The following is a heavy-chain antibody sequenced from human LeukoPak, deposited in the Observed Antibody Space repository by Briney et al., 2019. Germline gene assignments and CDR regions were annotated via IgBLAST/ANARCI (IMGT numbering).Heavy chain of an antibody. CDR1: GYTFTGYY. CDR2: INPNSGGT. J-gene: IGHJ4*02. V-gene: IGHV1-2*02. Sequence: GAPVKVSCKASGYTFTGYYMHWVRQAPGQGLEWMGWINPNSGGTNYAQKFQGRVTMTRDTSISTAYMELSRLRSDDTAVYYCARDLVPPSSGYAYYFDYWGQGTLVTVSS. D-gene: IGHD3-22*01. CDR3: ARDLVPPSSGYAYYFDY.